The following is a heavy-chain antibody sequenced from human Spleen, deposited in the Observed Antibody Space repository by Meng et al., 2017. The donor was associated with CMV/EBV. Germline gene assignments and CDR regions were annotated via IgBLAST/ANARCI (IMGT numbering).Heavy chain of an antibody. CDR1: GFTFSSYW. Sequence: CEASGFTFSSYWMHWVRQAPGKGLVWVSRINSDGSSANYADSVKGRFTISRDNAKNTLYLQMNSLRAEDTAVYYCARVWYNWNDFDYWGQGTLVTVSS. V-gene: IGHV3-74*01. CDR2: INSDGSSA. J-gene: IGHJ4*02. CDR3: ARVWYNWNDFDY. D-gene: IGHD1-20*01.